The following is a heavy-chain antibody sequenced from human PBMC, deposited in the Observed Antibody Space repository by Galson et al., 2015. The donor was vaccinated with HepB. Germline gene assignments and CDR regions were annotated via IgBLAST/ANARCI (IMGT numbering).Heavy chain of an antibody. V-gene: IGHV2-70*01. Sequence: PALVKPTQTLTPTCTFSGFSLSTSGMCVSWIRQPPGKALEWLALIDWDDDKYYSTSLKTRLTISKDTSKNQVVLTMTNMDPVDTATYYCVRGYYYDSSGYYPNWFDPWGQGTLVTVSS. J-gene: IGHJ5*02. CDR3: VRGYYYDSSGYYPNWFDP. D-gene: IGHD3-22*01. CDR1: GFSLSTSGMC. CDR2: IDWDDDK.